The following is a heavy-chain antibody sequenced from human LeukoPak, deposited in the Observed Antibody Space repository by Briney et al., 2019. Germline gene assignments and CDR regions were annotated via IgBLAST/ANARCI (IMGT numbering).Heavy chain of an antibody. D-gene: IGHD2-15*01. Sequence: GTSLRLSCEASGISFSGRTMHWVRQAPGKGLEWVAVISSDGSATYYVDSVKGRFTISRDNSKNTLYLQMGSLRAEDMAVYYCARERYCSGGSCIRGMDVWGQGTTVTVSS. J-gene: IGHJ6*02. CDR3: ARERYCSGGSCIRGMDV. CDR1: GISFSGRT. V-gene: IGHV3-30*14. CDR2: ISSDGSAT.